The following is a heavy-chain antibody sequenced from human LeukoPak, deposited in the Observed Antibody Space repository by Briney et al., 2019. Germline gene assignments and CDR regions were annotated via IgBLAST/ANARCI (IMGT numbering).Heavy chain of an antibody. D-gene: IGHD3-22*01. CDR2: IDWDGGTT. CDR1: GFTFDDYA. V-gene: IGHV3-43D*03. Sequence: GGSLRLSCAVSGFTFDDYAMYWVRQAPGKGLEWVSFIDWDGGTTYYADSVKGRFTISRDNSKNSLYLQMNSLRAEDTALYYCAKVTDSSGYGWCDYWGQGTLVTVSS. J-gene: IGHJ4*02. CDR3: AKVTDSSGYGWCDY.